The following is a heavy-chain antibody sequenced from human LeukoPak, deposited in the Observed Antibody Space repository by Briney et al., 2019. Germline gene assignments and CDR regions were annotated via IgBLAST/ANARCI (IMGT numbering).Heavy chain of an antibody. CDR1: GFTFSSYA. J-gene: IGHJ4*02. CDR3: ADFWSGYYYFPFDY. D-gene: IGHD3-3*01. CDR2: ISGSGGST. Sequence: GGSLRLSCAASGFTFSSYAMSWVRQAPGKGLEWVSAISGSGGSTYYADSVKGRFTISRDNSKNTLYLQMNSLRAEDTAVYYCADFWSGYYYFPFDYWGQGTLVTVSS. V-gene: IGHV3-23*01.